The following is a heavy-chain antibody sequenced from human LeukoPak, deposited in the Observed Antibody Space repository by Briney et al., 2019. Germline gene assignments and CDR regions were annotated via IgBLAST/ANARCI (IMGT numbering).Heavy chain of an antibody. CDR2: FDPEDGET. CDR3: ATAPRLGDYVWGSYRYTEPPDY. J-gene: IGHJ4*02. D-gene: IGHD3-16*02. Sequence: ASVKVSCKVSGYTLTELSMHWVRQAPGKGLEWMGGFDPEDGETIYAQKFQGRVTMTEDTSTDTAYMELSSLSSEDTAVYYCATAPRLGDYVWGSYRYTEPPDYWGQGTLVTVSS. CDR1: GYTLTELS. V-gene: IGHV1-24*01.